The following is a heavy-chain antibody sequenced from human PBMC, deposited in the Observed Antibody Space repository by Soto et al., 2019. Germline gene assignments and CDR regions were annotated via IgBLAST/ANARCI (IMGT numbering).Heavy chain of an antibody. Sequence: HPGGSLRLSCAASGFTFSSYAMSWVRQAPGKGLEWVSAISGSGGSTYYADSVKGRFTISRDNSKNTLYLQMNSLRAEDTAVYYCAKGVAAGYYYYYGMDVWGQGTTVTVSS. CDR2: ISGSGGST. CDR1: GFTFSSYA. CDR3: AKGVAAGYYYYYGMDV. V-gene: IGHV3-23*01. J-gene: IGHJ6*02. D-gene: IGHD6-13*01.